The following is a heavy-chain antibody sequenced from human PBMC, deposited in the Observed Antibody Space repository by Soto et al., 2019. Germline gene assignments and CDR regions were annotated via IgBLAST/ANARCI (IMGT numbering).Heavy chain of an antibody. CDR3: ARAYGSGSYSWFDP. D-gene: IGHD3-10*01. Sequence: SETLSLTCAVSGGSISSGGYSWSWIRQPPGKGLEWIGYIYHSGSTYYNPSLKSRVTISVDRSKNQFSLKLSSVTAADTAVYYCARAYGSGSYSWFDPWGQGTLVTVSS. V-gene: IGHV4-30-2*01. J-gene: IGHJ5*02. CDR2: IYHSGST. CDR1: GGSISSGGYS.